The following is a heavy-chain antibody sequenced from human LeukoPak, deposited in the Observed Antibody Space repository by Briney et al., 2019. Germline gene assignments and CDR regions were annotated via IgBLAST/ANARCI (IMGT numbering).Heavy chain of an antibody. Sequence: VASVKVSCKTSGYSFTDYYMHRVRQAPGQGVEWMGWINLNSGGTSSAQKFQGRVTMTRVTSITTVYMEVSWLTSDDTAIYYCARADRLDGGPYLIGPWGQGTLVTVSS. D-gene: IGHD2-21*01. V-gene: IGHV1-2*02. CDR1: GYSFTDYY. CDR2: INLNSGGT. CDR3: ARADRLDGGPYLIGP. J-gene: IGHJ5*02.